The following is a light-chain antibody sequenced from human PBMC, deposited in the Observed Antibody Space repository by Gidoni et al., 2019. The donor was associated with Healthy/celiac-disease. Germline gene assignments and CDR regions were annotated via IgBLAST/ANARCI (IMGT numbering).Light chain of an antibody. CDR3: QQEA. V-gene: IGKV3-20*01. CDR2: GAS. Sequence: EIVLTQSPGPLSLSPGESATLSCTASKSLRSTYLAWYQQKPVQAPRLLSYGASSRVTGVPDRFSGSGSVKDFTLTISRLEPEDFAEDYCQQEAFGQGTKVEMK. CDR1: KSLRSTY. J-gene: IGKJ1*01.